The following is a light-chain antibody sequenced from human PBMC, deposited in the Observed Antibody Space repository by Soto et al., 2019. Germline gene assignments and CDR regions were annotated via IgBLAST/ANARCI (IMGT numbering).Light chain of an antibody. CDR2: AAS. J-gene: IGKJ2*01. Sequence: DLQMTQSPSYLSASVGDRVTITCQASQDISNHLNWYQHKPGEAPKLLIYAASNLETGVPSRFNGRGSGTDFTFTINTLQPEDIAIYYCQHYGSLPYIFGQGTTLEIK. V-gene: IGKV1-33*01. CDR3: QHYGSLPYI. CDR1: QDISNH.